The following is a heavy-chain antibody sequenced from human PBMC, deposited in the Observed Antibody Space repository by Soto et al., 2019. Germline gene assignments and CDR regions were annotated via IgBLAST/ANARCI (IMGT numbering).Heavy chain of an antibody. V-gene: IGHV3-33*01. CDR2: IWYDGSRK. CDR3: ARDILDRLKPRETRFFDY. D-gene: IGHD3-3*01. Sequence: QVQLVESGGGVVQPGRSLRLYCAASGFTFSGYGMHWVRQAPGKGLEWVAVIWYDGSRKFYADSVKGRFTISRDNSNLYLQMNSLRVDDTAVYYGARDILDRLKPRETRFFDYWGQGTLVTVSS. CDR1: GFTFSGYG. J-gene: IGHJ4*02.